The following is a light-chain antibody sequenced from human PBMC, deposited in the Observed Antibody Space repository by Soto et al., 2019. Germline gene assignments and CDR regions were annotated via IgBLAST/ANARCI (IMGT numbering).Light chain of an antibody. Sequence: EIVLTQSPAILSSSPGERATLSCRASQSVSSSYLAWYQQKPGQAPSLLIYGASNRATGIPDRFSASGSKTNFTPTISRLQPEDFAVSYCQQYGSSPPYTFGQGTKLEIK. CDR1: QSVSSSY. V-gene: IGKV3-20*01. CDR2: GAS. J-gene: IGKJ2*01. CDR3: QQYGSSPPYT.